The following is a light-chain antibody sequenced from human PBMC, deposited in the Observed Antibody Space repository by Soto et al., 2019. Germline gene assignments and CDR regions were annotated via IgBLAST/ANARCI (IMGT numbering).Light chain of an antibody. V-gene: IGKV1-5*01. CDR3: QQYNSYPRT. Sequence: DIQMTQSPSTLSASVGDRVTITCRASQSISSWLAWYQQKPGKAPKLLIYDASSLESGVPSRFSGSVSGTEFTLTISSLQPDDFETYYCQQYNSYPRTFGQGTKVEIK. CDR2: DAS. CDR1: QSISSW. J-gene: IGKJ1*01.